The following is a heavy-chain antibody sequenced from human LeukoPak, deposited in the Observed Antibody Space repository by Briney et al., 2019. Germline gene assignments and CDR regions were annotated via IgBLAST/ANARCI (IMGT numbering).Heavy chain of an antibody. CDR3: ARGTTVVTPVSDY. CDR1: VYTFPSYD. D-gene: IGHD4-23*01. CDR2: MNPNRGNT. Sequence: ASVKVSCKASVYTFPSYDIHWVRQATRQGLEGMGWMNPNRGNTGYAQKFQGRVTMTRNTSISTAYMELSSLRSEGTAVYYCARGTTVVTPVSDYWGQGTLVTVSS. J-gene: IGHJ4*02. V-gene: IGHV1-8*01.